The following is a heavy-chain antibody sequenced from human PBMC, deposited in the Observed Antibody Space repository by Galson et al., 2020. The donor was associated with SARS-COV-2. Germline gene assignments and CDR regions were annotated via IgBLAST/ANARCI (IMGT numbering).Heavy chain of an antibody. CDR1: AVSMTSYS. Sequence: ETSETLSLTCSVSAVSMTSYSWSWIRQPPGKGLEWIGYISYSGSPNYNPSLRSRVTILVDLSKNQFSLKLSSVNAADTAVYYCARDPAPLYGDNYYYGMDVWGRGTTVTVSS. D-gene: IGHD4-17*01. V-gene: IGHV4-59*01. CDR3: ARDPAPLYGDNYYYGMDV. CDR2: ISYSGSP. J-gene: IGHJ6*02.